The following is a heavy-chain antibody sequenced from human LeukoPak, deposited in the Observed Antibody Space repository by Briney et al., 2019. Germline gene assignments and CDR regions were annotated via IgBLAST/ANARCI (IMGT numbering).Heavy chain of an antibody. CDR3: ARVSARWLHHYFEY. Sequence: PSETLSLTCAVYGVSFSGYYWSWIRQPPGKGLEWIGEINHSGSTNYNPSLKSRVTISVDTSKNQFSLKLSSVTAADTAVYYCARVSARWLHHYFEYWGQGTLVTVSS. CDR1: GVSFSGYY. D-gene: IGHD5-24*01. CDR2: INHSGST. J-gene: IGHJ4*02. V-gene: IGHV4-34*01.